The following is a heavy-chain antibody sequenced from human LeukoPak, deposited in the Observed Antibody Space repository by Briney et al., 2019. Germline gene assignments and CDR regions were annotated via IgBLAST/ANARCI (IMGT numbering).Heavy chain of an antibody. J-gene: IGHJ5*02. V-gene: IGHV4-31*03. CDR1: GGSISSGGYY. CDR2: IYYSGST. CDR3: ARDLPMVRGVIAA. D-gene: IGHD3-10*01. Sequence: SETLSLTCTVSGGSISSGGYYWSWIRQHPGKGLEWIGYIYYSGSTYYNPSLKSRVTISVDTSKNQFSLKLSSVTAADTAVYYCARDLPMVRGVIAAWGQGTLVTVSS.